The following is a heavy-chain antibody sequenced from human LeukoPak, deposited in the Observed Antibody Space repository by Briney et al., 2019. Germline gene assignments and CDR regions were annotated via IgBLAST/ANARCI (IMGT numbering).Heavy chain of an antibody. CDR1: GGSISSSSYY. V-gene: IGHV4-39*01. Sequence: SETLSLTCTVSGGSISSSSYYWGWIRQPPGKGLGWIGSIYSSGNTYYNPSLKSRVTISVDTSNNQFSLKLNSVTAADTAVYYCARQGITATGKLDYWGQGTLVTVSS. J-gene: IGHJ4*02. D-gene: IGHD6-13*01. CDR3: ARQGITATGKLDY. CDR2: IYSSGNT.